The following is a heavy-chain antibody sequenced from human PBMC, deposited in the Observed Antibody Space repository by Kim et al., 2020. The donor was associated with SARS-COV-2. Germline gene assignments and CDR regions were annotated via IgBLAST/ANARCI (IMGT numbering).Heavy chain of an antibody. Sequence: GGSLRLSCAASGFTFSSYAMHWVRQAPGKGLEWVAVISYDGSNKYYADSVKGRFTISRDNSKNTLYLQMNSLRAEDTAVYYCASGEYSSSWYSHYYYGMDVWGQGTTVTVSS. V-gene: IGHV3-30*04. J-gene: IGHJ6*02. D-gene: IGHD6-13*01. CDR3: ASGEYSSSWYSHYYYGMDV. CDR1: GFTFSSYA. CDR2: ISYDGSNK.